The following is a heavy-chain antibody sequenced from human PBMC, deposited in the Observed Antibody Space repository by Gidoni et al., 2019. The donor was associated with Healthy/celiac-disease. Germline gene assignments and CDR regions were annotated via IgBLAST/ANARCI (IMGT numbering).Heavy chain of an antibody. CDR1: GFTFSNAW. CDR2: IKSKTEGGTT. Sequence: EVQLVESGGGLVKPGGSLRLSCAASGFTFSNAWMSWVRQAPGKGLEWVGRIKSKTEGGTTDYAATVKGRFTISRDDSKNTLYLQMNSLKTEDKAVYYCTTVLLTKSAAGPYFDYWGQGTLVTVSS. D-gene: IGHD6-13*01. CDR3: TTVLLTKSAAGPYFDY. V-gene: IGHV3-15*01. J-gene: IGHJ4*02.